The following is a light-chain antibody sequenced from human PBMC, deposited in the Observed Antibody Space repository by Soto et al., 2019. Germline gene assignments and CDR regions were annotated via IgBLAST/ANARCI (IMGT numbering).Light chain of an antibody. CDR3: QQYTNWPYT. CDR2: GAS. CDR1: QSVGSS. Sequence: EIVMTQSPATLSVSPGERATLSCRASQSVGSSLAWYQQKAGQAPRLLMYGASTRATGIPARFSGSGSGTEFTLTISSLQSEDFAVYYCQQYTNWPYTFSQGTKLEI. J-gene: IGKJ2*01. V-gene: IGKV3-15*01.